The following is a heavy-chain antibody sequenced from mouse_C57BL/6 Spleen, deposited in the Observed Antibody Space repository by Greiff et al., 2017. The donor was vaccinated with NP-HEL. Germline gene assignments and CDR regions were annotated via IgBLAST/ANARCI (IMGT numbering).Heavy chain of an antibody. CDR3: ARWGGNYVDYYAMDY. V-gene: IGHV1-52*01. CDR2: IDPSDSET. J-gene: IGHJ4*01. D-gene: IGHD2-1*01. CDR1: GYTFTSYW. Sequence: QVHVKQPGAELVRPGSSVKLSCKASGYTFTSYWMHWVKQRPIQGLEWIGNIDPSDSETHYNQKFKDKATLTVDKSSSTAYMQLSSLTSEDSAVYYCARWGGNYVDYYAMDYWGHGTSVTVSS.